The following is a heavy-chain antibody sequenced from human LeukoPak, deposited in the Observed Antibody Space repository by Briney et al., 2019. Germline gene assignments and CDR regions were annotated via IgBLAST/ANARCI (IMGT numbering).Heavy chain of an antibody. CDR2: HSGNS. V-gene: IGHV4-61*03. CDR1: GASVSSNSYH. D-gene: IGHD3-16*01. Sequence: SETLSLTCTVSGASVSSNSYHWSWIRQAPGKGLEWIGHSGNSDYKPSFKSRITISTDTSNNHFSLNLVSVTAADTAVYYCATYYVGAGGRGHWGPGTLVTVSS. J-gene: IGHJ4*02. CDR3: ATYYVGAGGRGH.